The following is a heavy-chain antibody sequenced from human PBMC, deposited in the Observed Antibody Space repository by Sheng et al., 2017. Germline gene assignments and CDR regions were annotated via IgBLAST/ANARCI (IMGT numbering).Heavy chain of an antibody. J-gene: IGHJ2*01. CDR2: IYTSEST. D-gene: IGHD3-22*01. CDR3: ARDRVEDSSADWCFDL. Sequence: QVQLQESGPGLVKPSQTLSLTCTVSGGSINSGTYYWSWIRQPAGKGLEWIGRIYTSESTAYSPSLEGRVTMSLDTSRNQFSLKLTSVTAADTAVYYCARDRVEDSSADWCFDLWGRGTLVTVSS. V-gene: IGHV4-61*02. CDR1: GGSINSGTYY.